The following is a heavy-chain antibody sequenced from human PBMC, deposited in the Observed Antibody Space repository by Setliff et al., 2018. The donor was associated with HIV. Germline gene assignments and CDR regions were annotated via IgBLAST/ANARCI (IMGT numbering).Heavy chain of an antibody. D-gene: IGHD6-6*01. CDR2: VNSDESST. Sequence: HPGGSLRLSCAASGFTFSSYWMHWVRQVPGKGLVWVSRVNSDESSTNYADSVKGRFTISRDNAKNTLYLQMNSLRAEDTAVYYCTRGGSSFLGYWGQGTLVTVSS. J-gene: IGHJ4*02. CDR3: TRGGSSFLGY. CDR1: GFTFSSYW. V-gene: IGHV3-74*01.